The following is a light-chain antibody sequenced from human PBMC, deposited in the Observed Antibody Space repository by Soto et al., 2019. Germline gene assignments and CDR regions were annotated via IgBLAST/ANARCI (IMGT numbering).Light chain of an antibody. J-gene: IGLJ1*01. V-gene: IGLV2-14*01. CDR2: DVS. CDR1: SSDVGYSNY. CDR3: SSYTSSSLYV. Sequence: QSVLTQPASVSGSPGQSIAISCTGTSSDVGYSNYVSWYQQLPGKAPKLMIYDVSDRPSGVSNRFSGSKSGSTASLTISGLQAEDEADYDCSSYTSSSLYVFGSGTKVTVL.